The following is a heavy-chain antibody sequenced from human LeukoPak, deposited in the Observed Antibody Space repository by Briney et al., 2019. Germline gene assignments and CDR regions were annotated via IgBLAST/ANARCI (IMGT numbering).Heavy chain of an antibody. J-gene: IGHJ6*02. CDR2: ISGSGGST. Sequence: PGGSLRLSCAASGFTFSTYAMTWVRQAPGKGLEWVSGISGSGGSTYYADSLKGRFAISRDNSKNTLYLQMNSLRAEDTAVYYCAKLAPDCSGISCYKGLNPLYYGMDVWGQGTTVTVSS. CDR1: GFTFSTYA. V-gene: IGHV3-23*01. CDR3: AKLAPDCSGISCYKGLNPLYYGMDV. D-gene: IGHD2-2*02.